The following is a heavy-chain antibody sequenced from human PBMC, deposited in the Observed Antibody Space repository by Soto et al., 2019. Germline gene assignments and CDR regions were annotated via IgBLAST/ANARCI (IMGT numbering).Heavy chain of an antibody. D-gene: IGHD3-22*01. V-gene: IGHV3-66*01. CDR3: AREGNYYDSSGYYCDY. Sequence: GGSLRLSCAASGFTVSSKYMSWVRQAPGKGLEWVSVISRGGSTYYADSVKGRFTISRDNSKNTLYLQMNSLRAEDTAVYYCAREGNYYDSSGYYCDYWGQGTLVTVSS. J-gene: IGHJ4*02. CDR2: ISRGGST. CDR1: GFTVSSKY.